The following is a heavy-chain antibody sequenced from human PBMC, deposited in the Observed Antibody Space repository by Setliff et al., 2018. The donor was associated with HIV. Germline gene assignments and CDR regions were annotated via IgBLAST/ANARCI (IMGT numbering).Heavy chain of an antibody. Sequence: PSETLSLTCAVYGESFSRYYFTWIRQAPGRGLEWIGEINHSAFTKYNPSLASRVTMSIDTSKNQFSLLLSSVTAADTAMYFCARTPEDYDQYFFDRWGQGTLVTVSS. CDR3: ARTPEDYDQYFFDR. J-gene: IGHJ4*02. CDR2: INHSAFT. CDR1: GESFSRYY. V-gene: IGHV4-34*01. D-gene: IGHD3-22*01.